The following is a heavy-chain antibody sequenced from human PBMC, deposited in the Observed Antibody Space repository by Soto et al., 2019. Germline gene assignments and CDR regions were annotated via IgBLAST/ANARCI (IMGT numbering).Heavy chain of an antibody. J-gene: IGHJ6*02. Sequence: QVQLVQSGAEVKKPGASVKVSCKASGYTFTSYDINWARQATGQGLEWMGWMNPNSGNTGYAQKFQGRVTMTRNTSIRTAXXDXRSXRAEDPAVYYCAREAQPTIPTVTTIFYYYYYGMDVWGQGTTVTVSS. V-gene: IGHV1-8*01. CDR3: AREAQPTIPTVTTIFYYYYYGMDV. D-gene: IGHD4-4*01. CDR2: MNPNSGNT. CDR1: GYTFTSYD.